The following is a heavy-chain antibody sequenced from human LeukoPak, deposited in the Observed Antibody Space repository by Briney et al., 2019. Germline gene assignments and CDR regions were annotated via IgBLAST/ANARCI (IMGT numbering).Heavy chain of an antibody. Sequence: GSLRLSCAASGFTFSNYWMSWVRQAPGKGLEWVANINQDGSEKSYVDSVEGRFTISRDNAKKSLYLHVNSLRAEDTAAYYCARDIYGGHDYWGQGTLLTVSS. D-gene: IGHD2-21*01. CDR2: INQDGSEK. CDR1: GFTFSNYW. J-gene: IGHJ4*02. V-gene: IGHV3-7*04. CDR3: ARDIYGGHDY.